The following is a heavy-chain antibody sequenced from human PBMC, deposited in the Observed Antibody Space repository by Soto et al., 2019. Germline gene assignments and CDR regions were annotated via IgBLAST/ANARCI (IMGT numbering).Heavy chain of an antibody. CDR2: ISDDGSNK. J-gene: IGHJ4*02. Sequence: QVQLAESGGGVVQPGRSLRLSCAASGFTFSNSALHWVRQAPGKGLEWVAVISDDGSNKYYADSVKGRFTISRDNSKNSLYLQMNSLRAEDTAVYYCARDRFASSWSYFDYGGQGTPVTVSS. CDR3: ARDRFASSWSYFDY. V-gene: IGHV3-30-3*01. CDR1: GFTFSNSA. D-gene: IGHD6-13*01.